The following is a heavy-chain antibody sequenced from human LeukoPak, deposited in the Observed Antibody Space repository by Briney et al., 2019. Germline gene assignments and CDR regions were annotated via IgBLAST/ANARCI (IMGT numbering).Heavy chain of an antibody. D-gene: IGHD3/OR15-3a*01. V-gene: IGHV3-7*03. CDR2: IKQDGSEK. CDR3: ARCRTGYAPGYYYYYYMDV. Sequence: GGSLRLSCAASGFTFSSYWMSWVRQAPGKGLEWVANIKQDGSEKYYVDSVKGRFTISRDNAKNSLYLQMNSLRSEDTAVYYCARCRTGYAPGYYYYYYMDVWGKGTTVTISS. J-gene: IGHJ6*03. CDR1: GFTFSSYW.